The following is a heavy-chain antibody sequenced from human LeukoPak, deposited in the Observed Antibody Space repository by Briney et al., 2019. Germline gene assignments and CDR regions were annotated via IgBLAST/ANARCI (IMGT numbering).Heavy chain of an antibody. V-gene: IGHV4-38-2*02. CDR1: GYSISSGYY. CDR2: IYHSGST. D-gene: IGHD1-26*01. J-gene: IGHJ6*03. CDR3: ATGPPQWELIPNYYYYYMDV. Sequence: SETLSLTCTVSGYSISSGYYWGWIRQPPGKGLEWIGSIYHSGSTYYNPSLKSRVTISVDTSKNQFSLKLSSVTAADTAVYYCATGPPQWELIPNYYYYYMDVWGKGATVTVSS.